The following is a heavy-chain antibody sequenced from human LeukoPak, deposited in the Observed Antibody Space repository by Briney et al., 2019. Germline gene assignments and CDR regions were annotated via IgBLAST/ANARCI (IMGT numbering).Heavy chain of an antibody. Sequence: KPSETLSLTCTVSGGSISSYYWSWIRQPPGKGLEWIGYIYYSGSTNYNPSLKSRVTISVDTSKNQFSLKLSSVTAADTAVYYCASSNYYDSSGYYENWGQGTLVTVSS. J-gene: IGHJ4*02. CDR2: IYYSGST. CDR1: GGSISSYY. D-gene: IGHD3-22*01. CDR3: ASSNYYDSSGYYEN. V-gene: IGHV4-59*01.